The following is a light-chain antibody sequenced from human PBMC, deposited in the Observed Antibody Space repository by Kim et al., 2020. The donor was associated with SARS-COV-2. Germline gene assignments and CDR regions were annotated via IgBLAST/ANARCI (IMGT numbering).Light chain of an antibody. Sequence: SYELTQPPSVSVAPGKTARITCGGNNIGSKGVHWYQQKPGQAPVLVIYYDSDRPSGIPERFSGSNSGNTATLTISRVEAGDEADYYCQVRDSSSDHVVFG. CDR3: QVRDSSSDHVV. CDR2: YDS. J-gene: IGLJ2*01. V-gene: IGLV3-21*04. CDR1: NIGSKG.